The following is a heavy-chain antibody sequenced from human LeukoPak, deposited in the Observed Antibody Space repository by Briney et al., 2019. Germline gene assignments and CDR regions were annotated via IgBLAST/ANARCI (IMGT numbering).Heavy chain of an antibody. CDR1: GFTFSSYA. Sequence: GGSLRLSCAASGFTFSSYAMRWVRQAPGKGLEWVSAISGSGGSTYYADSVKGRFTISRDNSKNTLYLQMNSLRAEDTAVYYCAKGSGSYYGFFDYWGQGTLVTVSS. V-gene: IGHV3-23*01. CDR3: AKGSGSYYGFFDY. D-gene: IGHD1-26*01. J-gene: IGHJ4*02. CDR2: ISGSGGST.